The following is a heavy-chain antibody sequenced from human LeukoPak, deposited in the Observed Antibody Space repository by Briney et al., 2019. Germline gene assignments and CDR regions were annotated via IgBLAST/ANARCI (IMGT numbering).Heavy chain of an antibody. CDR1: GFTFSSYE. Sequence: PGGSLTLSCAASGFTFSSYEMNWVRQAPGKGLEWASYINSIGSKLYYADSVKGRFTIARDNSKNSLYLQMNSLRAEDTAVYYCARGYYYDSSGYYSDAFDIWGQGTMVTVSS. CDR2: INSIGSKL. V-gene: IGHV3-48*03. CDR3: ARGYYYDSSGYYSDAFDI. J-gene: IGHJ3*02. D-gene: IGHD3-22*01.